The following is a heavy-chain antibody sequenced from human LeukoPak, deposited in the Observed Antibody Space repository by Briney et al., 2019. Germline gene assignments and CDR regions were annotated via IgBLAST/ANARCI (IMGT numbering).Heavy chain of an antibody. V-gene: IGHV3-7*01. Sequence: GGSLRLSCAASGFTFSSYWTSWVRQAPGKGLEWVANIKQDGSEKYYVDSVKGRFTISRDNAKNSLYLQMNSLRAEDTAVYYCARSSGSQYSGSYLDYWGQGTLVTVSS. D-gene: IGHD1-26*01. CDR2: IKQDGSEK. CDR3: ARSSGSQYSGSYLDY. CDR1: GFTFSSYW. J-gene: IGHJ4*02.